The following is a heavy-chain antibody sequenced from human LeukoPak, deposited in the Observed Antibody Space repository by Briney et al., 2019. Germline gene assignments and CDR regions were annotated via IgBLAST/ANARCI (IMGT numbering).Heavy chain of an antibody. J-gene: IGHJ4*02. CDR3: ARDVTMDGGCYFDY. CDR1: GGTFSSYA. CDR2: IIPILGIA. V-gene: IGHV1-69*04. D-gene: IGHD3-10*01. Sequence: ASVKVSCKASGGTFSSYAISWVRQAPGQGLEWMGRIIPILGIANYAQKFQGRVTITADKSTSTAYMELSSLRSEDTAVYYCARDVTMDGGCYFDYWGQGTLVTVSS.